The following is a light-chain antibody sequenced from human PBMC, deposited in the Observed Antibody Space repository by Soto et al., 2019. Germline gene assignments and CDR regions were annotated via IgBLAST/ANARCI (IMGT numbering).Light chain of an antibody. CDR2: SSD. V-gene: IGLV1-44*01. CDR3: AACDDSLSVVV. CDR1: SSNIGSNT. Sequence: QSVLTQPPSASGTPGQRVTISCSGSSSNIGSNTVNWYQQLPGTAPKLVIHSSDQRPSGVPDRFSGSQSGTSASLAISGLQSEDEADYYCAACDDSLSVVVFGGGTKVTVL. J-gene: IGLJ3*02.